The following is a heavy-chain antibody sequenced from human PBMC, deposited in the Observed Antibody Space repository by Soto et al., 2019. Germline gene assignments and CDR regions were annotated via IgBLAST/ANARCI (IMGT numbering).Heavy chain of an antibody. CDR2: INHSGST. J-gene: IGHJ3*02. CDR1: GGSFSGYY. CDR3: ARVGSQRGGKRRSAFDI. D-gene: IGHD3-16*01. Sequence: QVQLQQWGAGLLKPSETLSLTCAVYGGSFSGYYWSWIRQPPGKGLEWSGEINHSGSTNYNPSLQSRVPISVDTSKNQFSLKLSAVTAADTAVYYCARVGSQRGGKRRSAFDIWGQGTMVTVSS. V-gene: IGHV4-34*01.